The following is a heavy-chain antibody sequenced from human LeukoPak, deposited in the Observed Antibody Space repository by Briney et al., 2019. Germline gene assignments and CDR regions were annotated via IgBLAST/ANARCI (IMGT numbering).Heavy chain of an antibody. J-gene: IGHJ4*02. V-gene: IGHV3-53*01. D-gene: IGHD4-23*01. CDR2: IYSGGST. Sequence: GGSLRLSCAASGFTVSSNYMSWVRQAPGKGLEWVSVIYSGGSTYYADSVKGRFTISRDNSKNTLYLQMNSLRAEDTAVYYCARERDGNIFDYRGQGTLVTVSS. CDR3: ARERDGNIFDY. CDR1: GFTVSSNY.